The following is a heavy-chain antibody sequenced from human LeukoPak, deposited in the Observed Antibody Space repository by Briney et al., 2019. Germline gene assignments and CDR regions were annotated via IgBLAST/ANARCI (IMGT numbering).Heavy chain of an antibody. D-gene: IGHD3-9*01. V-gene: IGHV4-4*07. J-gene: IGHJ4*02. Sequence: ASETLSLTCTVSGGSISSYYWSWIRQPAGKGLEWIGRVYSGGSTNYNPSLKSRVTISVDTSKNQFSLKLSSVTAADTAVYYCARHPYYDILTGFDYWGQGTLVTVSS. CDR2: VYSGGST. CDR3: ARHPYYDILTGFDY. CDR1: GGSISSYY.